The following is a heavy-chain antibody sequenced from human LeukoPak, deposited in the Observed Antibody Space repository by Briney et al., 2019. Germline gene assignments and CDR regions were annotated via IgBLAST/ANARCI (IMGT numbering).Heavy chain of an antibody. J-gene: IGHJ4*02. CDR1: GFTFDAYA. Sequence: GRSLRLSCAASGFTFDAYAMNWVRQAPGKGLEWVSGISWNSGNIGYADSVKGRFTISRDNAKNSLYLLMNSLRAEDTSLYYCVRGDNRDYWGQGTLVTVSS. V-gene: IGHV3-9*01. CDR3: VRGDNRDY. D-gene: IGHD1-14*01. CDR2: ISWNSGNI.